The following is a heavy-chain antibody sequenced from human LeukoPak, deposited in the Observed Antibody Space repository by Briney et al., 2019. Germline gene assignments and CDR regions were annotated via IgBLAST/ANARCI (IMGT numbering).Heavy chain of an antibody. D-gene: IGHD6-13*01. CDR3: AREVGGYSSSWYGVYFDY. J-gene: IGHJ4*02. Sequence: SETLSLTCTVSGGSISSYYWSWIRQPPGKGLEWIGYIYYSGSTNYNPSLKSRVTISVDTSKNQFSLKLSSVTAADTAVYYCAREVGGYSSSWYGVYFDYWGQGTLVTVSS. CDR1: GGSISSYY. CDR2: IYYSGST. V-gene: IGHV4-59*01.